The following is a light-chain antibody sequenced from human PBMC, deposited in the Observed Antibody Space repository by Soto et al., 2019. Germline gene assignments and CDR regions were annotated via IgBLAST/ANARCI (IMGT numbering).Light chain of an antibody. Sequence: QSVLTQPASVSGSPGQSITISCTGTNSDVGRYNYVSWYQQHPGKVPKLMIYEVSNRPSGVSDRFSGSKSGNTASLTISGLQAEDEADYYCQSYDSSLSGFYVFGTGTKVTV. CDR1: NSDVGRYNY. CDR2: EVS. V-gene: IGLV2-14*01. CDR3: QSYDSSLSGFYV. J-gene: IGLJ1*01.